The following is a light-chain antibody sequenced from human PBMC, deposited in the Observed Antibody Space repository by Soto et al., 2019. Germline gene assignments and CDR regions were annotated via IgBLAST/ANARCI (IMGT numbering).Light chain of an antibody. CDR2: DAS. CDR1: QSVSSY. CDR3: QQRSNWPPLT. V-gene: IGKV3-11*01. Sequence: EIVLTQSPATLSLSPGERATLSCRPSQSVSSYLAWCQQKPGQAPRLLIYDASNRATGIPARFSGSGSGTDFTLTISSLEPEDFAVYYCQQRSNWPPLTFGGGTKVDIK. J-gene: IGKJ4*01.